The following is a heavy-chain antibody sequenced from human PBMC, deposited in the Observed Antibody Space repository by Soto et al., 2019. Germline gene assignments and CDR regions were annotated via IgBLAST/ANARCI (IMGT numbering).Heavy chain of an antibody. D-gene: IGHD2-2*01. CDR3: ARGYCSSTSCQYYFDY. Sequence: ASVKVSCKASGYTFTGYAIHWVLQAPGQRLEWMGWINGGNGDTKYSQKFQGRVTITRDTSASTAYMELTSLGSEDTALYHCARGYCSSTSCQYYFDYWGQGTPVTVSS. J-gene: IGHJ4*02. CDR2: INGGNGDT. CDR1: GYTFTGYA. V-gene: IGHV1-3*01.